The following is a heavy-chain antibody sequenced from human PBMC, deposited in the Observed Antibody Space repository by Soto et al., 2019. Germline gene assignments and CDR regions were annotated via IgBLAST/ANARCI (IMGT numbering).Heavy chain of an antibody. V-gene: IGHV4-31*03. CDR3: AREGDSSGYFDY. Sequence: SETLSLTCTVSGGSISSGGYYWSWIRQHPGKGLEWIGYIYYSGSTYYNPSLKSRVTISVDTSKNQFSLKLSSVTAADTAVYYCAREGDSSGYFDYWGQGTLVTVSS. J-gene: IGHJ4*02. CDR2: IYYSGST. CDR1: GGSISSGGYY. D-gene: IGHD3-22*01.